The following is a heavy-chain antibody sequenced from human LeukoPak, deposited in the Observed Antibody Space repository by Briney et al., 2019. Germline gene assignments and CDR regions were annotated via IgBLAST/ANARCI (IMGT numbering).Heavy chain of an antibody. CDR1: GFTFSSYS. V-gene: IGHV3-21*01. J-gene: IGHJ4*02. D-gene: IGHD3-9*01. CDR2: ISSSSSYI. CDR3: AKDSTRYLDILTGYLRQKGALDY. Sequence: GGSLRLSCAASGFTFSSYSMNWVRQAPGKGLEWVSSISSSSSYIYYADSVKGRFTISRDNAKNSLYLQMNSLRAEDTAVYYCAKDSTRYLDILTGYLRQKGALDYWGQGTLVTVSS.